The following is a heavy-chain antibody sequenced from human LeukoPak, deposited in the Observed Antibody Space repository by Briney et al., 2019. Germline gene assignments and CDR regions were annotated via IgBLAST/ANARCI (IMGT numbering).Heavy chain of an antibody. CDR3: ARTHITGTTVDWFDP. D-gene: IGHD1-7*01. J-gene: IGHJ5*02. V-gene: IGHV6-1*01. Sequence: PSQTLSLTCAVSGDIVSSNSAAWNWIRQAQSRGLEWLVRTYYSSKWYNDYAVSVISRIPIHPDTSKNQFSLQLNSVTPEDTAVYYCARTHITGTTVDWFDPWGQGTLVTVSS. CDR1: GDIVSSNSAA. CDR2: TYYSSKWYN.